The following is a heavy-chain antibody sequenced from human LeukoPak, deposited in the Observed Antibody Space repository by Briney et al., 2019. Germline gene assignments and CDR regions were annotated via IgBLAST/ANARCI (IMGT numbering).Heavy chain of an antibody. Sequence: GGSLRLSCAASGFTFSSYEMNWVRQAPGKGLEWVSYISSSGSTIYYADSVKGRFTISRDNAKNSLYLQMNSLRAEDTAVYYCARESSSVGYSYGEVGDPVDYWGQGTLVTVSS. D-gene: IGHD5-18*01. CDR1: GFTFSSYE. CDR3: ARESSSVGYSYGEVGDPVDY. CDR2: ISSSGSTI. J-gene: IGHJ4*02. V-gene: IGHV3-48*03.